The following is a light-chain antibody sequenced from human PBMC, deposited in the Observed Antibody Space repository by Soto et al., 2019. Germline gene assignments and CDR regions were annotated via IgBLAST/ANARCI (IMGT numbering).Light chain of an antibody. V-gene: IGKV2-28*01. Sequence: DIVMTQSPLSLPVTPGEPASISCRSSQSLLHSNGYNYLDWYLQKPGQSPQLLIYLGSNRASGVPDRFSGSGSGTDFTLKISRVEADDVWVYYCTQALQTPPTFGPGTKVDIK. J-gene: IGKJ3*01. CDR3: TQALQTPPT. CDR1: QSLLHSNGYNY. CDR2: LGS.